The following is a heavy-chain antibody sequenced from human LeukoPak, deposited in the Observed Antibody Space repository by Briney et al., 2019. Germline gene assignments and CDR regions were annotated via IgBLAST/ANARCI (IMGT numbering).Heavy chain of an antibody. J-gene: IGHJ4*02. D-gene: IGHD2-2*01. CDR1: GGSISSSSHY. CDR3: ARWQSCSGTSCSLDY. CDR2: IYYSGTT. Sequence: PSETLSLTCTVSGGSISSSSHYWGWIRQPPGKGLEWIGSIYYSGTTYYNPSLKSRVTISVDTSKNQFSLNLSSVTAADTAVYYCARWQSCSGTSCSLDYWGQGTLVTVSS. V-gene: IGHV4-39*01.